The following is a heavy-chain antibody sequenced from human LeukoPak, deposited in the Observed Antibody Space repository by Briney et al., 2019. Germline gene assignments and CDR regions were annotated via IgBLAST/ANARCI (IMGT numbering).Heavy chain of an antibody. J-gene: IGHJ4*02. CDR1: GGTFSSYA. Sequence: SVKVSCKASGGTFSSYAISWVRQAPGQGLEWMGRIIPIFGIANYAQKFQGRVTITADKSTRTAYMELSSLRSEDTAVYYCARESSTGHFDYWGQGTLVTVSS. CDR3: ARESSTGHFDY. CDR2: IIPIFGIA. D-gene: IGHD4-17*01. V-gene: IGHV1-69*04.